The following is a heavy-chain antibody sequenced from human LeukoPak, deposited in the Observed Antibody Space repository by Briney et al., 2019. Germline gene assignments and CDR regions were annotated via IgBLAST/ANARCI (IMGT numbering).Heavy chain of an antibody. Sequence: SETLSLTCAVYGGSFSGYYWSWIRQPPGKGLEWIGEIKHSGSTNYNPSLKSRVTISVDTSKNQFSLKLSSVTAADTAVYYCARDVDTAMAYAFDIWGQGTMVTVSS. D-gene: IGHD5-18*01. J-gene: IGHJ3*02. CDR3: ARDVDTAMAYAFDI. CDR1: GGSFSGYY. CDR2: IKHSGST. V-gene: IGHV4-34*01.